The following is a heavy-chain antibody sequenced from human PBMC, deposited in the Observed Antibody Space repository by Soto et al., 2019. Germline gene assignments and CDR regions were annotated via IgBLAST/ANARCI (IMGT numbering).Heavy chain of an antibody. J-gene: IGHJ4*02. V-gene: IGHV1-69*01. CDR2: IIPMFGTP. D-gene: IGHD4-17*01. Sequence: QVQLVQSGAEVKKPGSSVKVSCKASGDAFTNYIFDWVRQAPGQGLEWMGGIIPMFGTPKYAQTFQDRVTISADVSTGKAYLELTSMRFDDTAVYYCARGRDKTPVGLYFDSWGEGTRVTVSS. CDR1: GDAFTNYI. CDR3: ARGRDKTPVGLYFDS.